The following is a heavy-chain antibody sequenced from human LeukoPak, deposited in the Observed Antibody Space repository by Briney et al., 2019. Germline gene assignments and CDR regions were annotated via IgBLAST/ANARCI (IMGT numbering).Heavy chain of an antibody. J-gene: IGHJ4*02. V-gene: IGHV4-59*12. D-gene: IGHD6-13*01. Sequence: SETLSLTCTVSGGSISSYYWSWTRQPPGKGLEWIGYIYYSGSTNYNPSLKSRVTISVDTSKNQFSLKLSSVTAADTAVYYCARGVEQQLVRGGQYYFDYWGQGTLVTVSS. CDR3: ARGVEQQLVRGGQYYFDY. CDR2: IYYSGST. CDR1: GGSISSYY.